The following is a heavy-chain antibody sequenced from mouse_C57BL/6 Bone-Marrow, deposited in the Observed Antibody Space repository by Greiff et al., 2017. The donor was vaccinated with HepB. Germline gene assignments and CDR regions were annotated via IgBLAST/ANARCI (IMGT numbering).Heavy chain of an antibody. CDR1: GYTFTEYT. Sequence: QVQLQQSGAELVKPGASVKLSCKASGYTFTEYTIHWVKQRSGQGLEWIGWFYPGSGSIKYNEKFKDKATLTADKSSSTVYMELSRLTSEDSAVYFCARDEDGSSGYGRAWFAYWGQGTLVTVSA. CDR2: FYPGSGSI. D-gene: IGHD3-2*02. V-gene: IGHV1-62-2*01. J-gene: IGHJ3*01. CDR3: ARDEDGSSGYGRAWFAY.